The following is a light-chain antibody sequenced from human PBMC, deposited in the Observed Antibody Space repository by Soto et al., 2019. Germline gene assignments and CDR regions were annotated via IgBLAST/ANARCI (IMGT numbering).Light chain of an antibody. J-gene: IGKJ3*01. CDR2: DAS. V-gene: IGKV3-11*01. Sequence: EIVLTQSPATLSLSPGEIATLSCRASQSVSTYLAWYQQKAGQPPRLLIYDASNRATGIPARFSGSGSGTDFTLTISSLETEDFAVYYCQQRSNWPLVTFGPWTRVDVK. CDR3: QQRSNWPLVT. CDR1: QSVSTY.